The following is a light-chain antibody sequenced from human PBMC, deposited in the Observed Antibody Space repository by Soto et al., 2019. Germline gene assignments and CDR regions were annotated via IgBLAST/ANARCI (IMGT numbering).Light chain of an antibody. Sequence: QSVLTQPASVSVSPGQSITISCTGTSSDVGGYTYVSWYQQHPGKAPKLMIFEVSNRPSGVSIRFSGSKSGNTASLTISGLQAEDEADYYCTSYTSSSTRVFGTGTKVTVL. CDR2: EVS. J-gene: IGLJ1*01. CDR1: SSDVGGYTY. CDR3: TSYTSSSTRV. V-gene: IGLV2-14*01.